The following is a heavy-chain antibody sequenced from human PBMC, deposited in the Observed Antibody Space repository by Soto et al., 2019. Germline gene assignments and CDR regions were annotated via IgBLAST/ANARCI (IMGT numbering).Heavy chain of an antibody. CDR2: IYYSGST. Sequence: SETLSLTCTVSGGSISSYYWSWIRQPPGKGLEWIGYIYYSGSTNYNPSLKSRVTISVDTSKNQFSLKLSSVTAADTAVYYCARGGYYDNFWKKLNYYGLDVWGQGTTVTVSS. CDR1: GGSISSYY. CDR3: ARGGYYDNFWKKLNYYGLDV. J-gene: IGHJ6*02. D-gene: IGHD3-16*01. V-gene: IGHV4-59*01.